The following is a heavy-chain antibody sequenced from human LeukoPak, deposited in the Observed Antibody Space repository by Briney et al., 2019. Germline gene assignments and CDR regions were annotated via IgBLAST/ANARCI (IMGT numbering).Heavy chain of an antibody. CDR2: ISGSGTNT. V-gene: IGHV3-23*01. Sequence: GGSLRLSCAAYGFTFSSSAMTWVRQAPGQGLEWVSSISGSGTNTYYADSVKGRFTISRDNSKSTLYLQVNSLRAEDTALYYCAKEYYGGWGDDWGQGTLVTVSS. D-gene: IGHD4-23*01. CDR3: AKEYYGGWGDD. J-gene: IGHJ4*02. CDR1: GFTFSSSA.